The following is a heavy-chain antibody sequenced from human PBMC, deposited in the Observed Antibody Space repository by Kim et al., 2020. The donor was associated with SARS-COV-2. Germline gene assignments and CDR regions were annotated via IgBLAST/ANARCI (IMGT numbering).Heavy chain of an antibody. D-gene: IGHD2-15*01. CDR1: GGSISSYY. V-gene: IGHV4-59*13. J-gene: IGHJ3*02. CDR2: IYYSGST. Sequence: SETLSLTCTVSGGSISSYYWSWIRQPPGKGLEWIGYIYYSGSTNYNPSLKSRVTISVDTSKNQFSLKLSSVTAADTAVYYCARVGGRSYWGQGAFDIWGQGTMVTVSS. CDR3: ARVGGRSYWGQGAFDI.